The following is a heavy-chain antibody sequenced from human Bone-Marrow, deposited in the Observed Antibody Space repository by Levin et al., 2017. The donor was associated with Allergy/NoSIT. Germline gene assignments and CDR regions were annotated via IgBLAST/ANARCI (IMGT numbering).Heavy chain of an antibody. CDR3: ARGPAGYCSSTSGHFDL. Sequence: GGSLRLSCTASGFTFNTYWMSWVRQAPGKGLEWVANIKQDGSEKYYVDSVKGRFTISRDNAENSLYLQMNSLRDEDTAVYYCARGPAGYCSSTSGHFDLWGRGTLVTVSS. CDR1: GFTFNTYW. J-gene: IGHJ2*01. CDR2: IKQDGSEK. D-gene: IGHD2-2*01. V-gene: IGHV3-7*01.